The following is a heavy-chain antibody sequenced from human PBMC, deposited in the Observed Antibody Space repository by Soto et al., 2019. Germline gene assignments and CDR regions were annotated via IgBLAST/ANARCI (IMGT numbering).Heavy chain of an antibody. Sequence: QVQLVQSGAEVKKPGASVKVSCKVSGYTLTELSMHWVRQAPGQGLEWMGWISAYNGNTNYAQKLQGRVTMTTDTSTSTAYMDLRSLRSDDTAVYYCARDPYHDFWSGYYHYFDYWGQGTLVTVSS. V-gene: IGHV1-18*01. CDR1: GYTLTELS. CDR3: ARDPYHDFWSGYYHYFDY. J-gene: IGHJ4*02. CDR2: ISAYNGNT. D-gene: IGHD3-3*01.